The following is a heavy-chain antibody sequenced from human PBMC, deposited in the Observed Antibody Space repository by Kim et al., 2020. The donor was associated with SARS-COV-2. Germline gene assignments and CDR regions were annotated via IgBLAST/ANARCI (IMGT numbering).Heavy chain of an antibody. CDR3: ALGLGYCSSTSCGDAFDI. Sequence: GGSLRLSCAASGFTFSSYSMNWVRQAPGKGLEWVSYNSSSSSTIYYADSVKGRFTISRDNAKNSLYLQMNSLRAEDTAVYYCALGLGYCSSTSCGDAFDIWGQGTMVTVSS. J-gene: IGHJ3*02. CDR1: GFTFSSYS. V-gene: IGHV3-48*04. D-gene: IGHD2-2*01. CDR2: NSSSSSTI.